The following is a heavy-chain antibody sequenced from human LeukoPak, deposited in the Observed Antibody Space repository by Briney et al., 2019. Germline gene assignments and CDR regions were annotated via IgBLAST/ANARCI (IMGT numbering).Heavy chain of an antibody. CDR3: ARASPFYGSGSYYRGDDAFDI. V-gene: IGHV4-4*07. CDR1: GASISSHY. J-gene: IGHJ3*02. D-gene: IGHD3-10*01. Sequence: PSETLSLTCSVSGASISSHYWSWIRQPAGKGLEWIGRIYTSGSTNYNPSLKSRVTMSVDTSKNQFSLKLSSVTAADTAVYYCARASPFYGSGSYYRGDDAFDIWGQGTMVTVSS. CDR2: IYTSGST.